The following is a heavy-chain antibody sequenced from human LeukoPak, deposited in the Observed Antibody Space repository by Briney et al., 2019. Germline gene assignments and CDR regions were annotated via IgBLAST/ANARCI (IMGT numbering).Heavy chain of an antibody. J-gene: IGHJ4*02. V-gene: IGHV3-23*01. CDR2: ISGSGSST. Sequence: PGGSLRLSCAASGFTFDDYAMHWVRQAPGKGLEWVSPISGSGSSTYYADSVKGRFTISRDNSKNTLYLQMNSLRAEDTAVYYCAKRGVVIRVFLVGFHKEAYYFDSWGQGALVTVSS. D-gene: IGHD3-10*01. CDR1: GFTFDDYA. CDR3: AKRGVVIRVFLVGFHKEAYYFDS.